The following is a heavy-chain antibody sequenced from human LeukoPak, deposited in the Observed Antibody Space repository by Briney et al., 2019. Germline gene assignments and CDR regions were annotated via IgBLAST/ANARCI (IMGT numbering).Heavy chain of an antibody. CDR1: GFTFSSYA. J-gene: IGHJ4*02. Sequence: TGGSLRLSCAASGFTFSSYAMHWVRQAPGKGLEWVALMSFDGSDKYFADSVKGRFTISRDNSKNTLYLQMNSLRAEDTAVYYCAKDSSSSGGYWGQGTLVTVSS. V-gene: IGHV3-30*04. D-gene: IGHD6-25*01. CDR3: AKDSSSSGGY. CDR2: MSFDGSDK.